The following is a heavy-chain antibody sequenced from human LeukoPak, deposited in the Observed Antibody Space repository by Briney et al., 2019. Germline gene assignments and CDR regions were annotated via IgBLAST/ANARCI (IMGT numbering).Heavy chain of an antibody. CDR1: GFTFSSYW. CDR3: ATGQGHGMDV. V-gene: IGHV3-74*01. D-gene: IGHD1-14*01. Sequence: GGSLRLSCEASGFTFSSYWMHWVRQVPGKGRVWVSRINSDGSSTSYADSVKGRFTISRDNAKNTLYLQMNSLRAEDTAVYYCATGQGHGMDVWGQGTTVTVSS. J-gene: IGHJ6*02. CDR2: INSDGSST.